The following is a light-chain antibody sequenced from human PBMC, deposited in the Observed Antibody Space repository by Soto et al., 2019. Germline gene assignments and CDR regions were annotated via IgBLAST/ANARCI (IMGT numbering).Light chain of an antibody. V-gene: IGLV1-40*01. CDR1: SSNIGAGYD. CDR2: GNS. CDR3: QSSDSSLSGVV. J-gene: IGLJ2*01. Sequence: QSVLTQPPSVSGAPGQRVTISCTGSSSNIGAGYDVHWYQQLPGTAPKLLIYGNSNRPSVVPDRFSGYKSGTSASLATTGLLAEDEADYYCQSSDSSLSGVVFGGGTKLTVL.